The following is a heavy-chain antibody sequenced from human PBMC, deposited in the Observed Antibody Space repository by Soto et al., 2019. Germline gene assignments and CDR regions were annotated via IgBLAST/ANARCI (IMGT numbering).Heavy chain of an antibody. CDR1: GFTFSDNY. V-gene: IGHV3-11*06. Sequence: SGGSLRLSCAASGFTFSDNYMSWIRQAPGKGLEWVSHISSTSSYSNHADSVKGRFTTSRDNAKNSLYLHMNGLRAEDTAVYYCAGGGYTYGRHDYWGRGTLVTVSS. J-gene: IGHJ4*02. D-gene: IGHD5-18*01. CDR3: AGGGYTYGRHDY. CDR2: ISSTSSYS.